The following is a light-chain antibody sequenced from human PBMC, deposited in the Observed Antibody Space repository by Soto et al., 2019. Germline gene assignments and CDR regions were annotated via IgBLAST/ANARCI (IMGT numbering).Light chain of an antibody. J-gene: IGKJ5*01. Sequence: AVQLTQSPSSLSASLGDRVSITCRASQGISSALAWYQHKPGKAPKILIYDASSLQSGVPSRFSGSESGTECNLTISSLQPEDFATYYCQQLTTYPFTFGQGTRLQIK. V-gene: IGKV1-13*02. CDR1: QGISSA. CDR2: DAS. CDR3: QQLTTYPFT.